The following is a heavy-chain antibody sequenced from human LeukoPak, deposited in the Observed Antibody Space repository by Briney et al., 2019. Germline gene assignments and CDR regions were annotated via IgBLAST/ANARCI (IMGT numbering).Heavy chain of an antibody. CDR1: GGSISSGSYY. Sequence: SETLSLTCTVSGGSISSGSYYWSLIRQPPGKGLEWIGYIYYSGSTNYNPSLKSRVTISVDTSKNQFSLKLSSVTAADTAVYYCARVSDYYDSSGFDYWGQGTLVTVSS. CDR2: IYYSGST. V-gene: IGHV4-61*01. D-gene: IGHD3-22*01. J-gene: IGHJ4*02. CDR3: ARVSDYYDSSGFDY.